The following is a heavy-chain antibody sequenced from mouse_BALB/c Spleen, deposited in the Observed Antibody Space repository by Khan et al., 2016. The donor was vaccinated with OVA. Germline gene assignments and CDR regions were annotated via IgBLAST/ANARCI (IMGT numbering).Heavy chain of an antibody. V-gene: IGHV14-1*02. CDR2: IDPENDNI. CDR3: AISGYEAWFPY. J-gene: IGHJ3*01. CDR1: GFNIKDYY. D-gene: IGHD3-1*01. Sequence: VRLQQSGAELVRPGALVKLSCKASGFNIKDYYMHWVKQRPEQGLEWIGWIDPENDNIIYDPKFQGKASITADPSSNTAYLPLSTLTSEDTAVYYCAISGYEAWFPYWGQGTLVTVSA.